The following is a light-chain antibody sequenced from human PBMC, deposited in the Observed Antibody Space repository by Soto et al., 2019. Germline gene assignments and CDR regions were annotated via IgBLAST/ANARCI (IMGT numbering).Light chain of an antibody. Sequence: QSLLAQPPPTSGTPGQRGTISCSGNSSNIGSNSVNWYQQLPGTAPKLLIYSNDRRPSGVPDRFSGSKSGTSASLAISGLQSEDEADYYCAAWDDSLNGYVFGTGTKVTVL. V-gene: IGLV1-44*01. CDR1: SSNIGSNS. CDR3: AAWDDSLNGYV. CDR2: SND. J-gene: IGLJ1*01.